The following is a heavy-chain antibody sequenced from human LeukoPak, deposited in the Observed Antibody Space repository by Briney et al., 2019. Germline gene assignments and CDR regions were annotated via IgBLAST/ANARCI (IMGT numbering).Heavy chain of an antibody. D-gene: IGHD3-10*01. J-gene: IGHJ6*03. CDR1: GFTFSSYA. V-gene: IGHV3-23*01. Sequence: GGSLRLSCAASGFTFSSYAMSWVRQAPGKGLEWVSSISASGGSTYHADSVKGRFTISRDNSKNTLYLQMNSLGAEDTAVYFCAREYPMAPPYYYYYMDVWGKGTTVTISS. CDR2: ISASGGST. CDR3: AREYPMAPPYYYYYMDV.